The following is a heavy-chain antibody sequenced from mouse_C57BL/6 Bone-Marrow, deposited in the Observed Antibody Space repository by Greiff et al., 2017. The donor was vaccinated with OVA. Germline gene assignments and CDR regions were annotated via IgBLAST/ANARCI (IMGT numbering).Heavy chain of an antibody. V-gene: IGHV14-3*01. J-gene: IGHJ1*03. D-gene: IGHD1-1*01. CDR3: ALYYYGSSLHWYFDV. CDR2: IDPANGNT. CDR1: GFNIKNTY. Sequence: ESVAELVRPGASVKLSCTASGFNIKNTYMHWVKQRPEQGLEWIGRIDPANGNTKYAPKFQGKATITADTSSNTAYLQLSSLTSEDTAIYYCALYYYGSSLHWYFDVWGTGTTVTVSS.